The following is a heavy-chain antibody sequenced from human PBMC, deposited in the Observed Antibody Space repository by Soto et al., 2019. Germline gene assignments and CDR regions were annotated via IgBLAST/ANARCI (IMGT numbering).Heavy chain of an antibody. D-gene: IGHD3-16*01. CDR1: GFTLSSYS. Sequence: QVQLVESGGGVVQPGRSLRLSCAASGFTLSSYSMHWVRQAPGKGLDWVAAMSYDGSSKYFADSVKGRFTISRDNSKKTLSLPMNRLGAEDLAVFFFARGRSVSKPDGLGYWGQGTLVTVSS. CDR3: ARGRSVSKPDGLGY. CDR2: MSYDGSSK. J-gene: IGHJ4*02. V-gene: IGHV3-30-3*01.